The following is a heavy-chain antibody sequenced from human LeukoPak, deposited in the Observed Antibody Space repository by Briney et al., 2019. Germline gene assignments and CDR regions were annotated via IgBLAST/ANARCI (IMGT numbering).Heavy chain of an antibody. CDR1: EFTFSSYS. J-gene: IGHJ4*02. D-gene: IGHD1-26*01. Sequence: PGGSLRLSCAGSEFTFSSYSMHWVRQAPGKGLEWVSSISGSSDDIYYADSVKGRFTVSRDNSKNSLYLQMKRLRAEDTALYYCARRGYHDYSGSDYWGQGTLVTVSS. CDR3: ARRGYHDYSGSDY. V-gene: IGHV3-21*06. CDR2: ISGSSDDI.